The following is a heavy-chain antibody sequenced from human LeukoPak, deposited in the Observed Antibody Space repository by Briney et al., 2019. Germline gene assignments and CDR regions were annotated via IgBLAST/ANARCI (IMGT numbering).Heavy chain of an antibody. Sequence: SETLSLTCAVYGGSFGGFSWSWIRQSPGKGLAWIGETNHSGSTTYNPSLGSRVTISLDASKNQFSLRLTSVTAADTAVYYCATSVVWGQGTLVTVSS. J-gene: IGHJ4*02. CDR2: TNHSGST. V-gene: IGHV4-34*01. CDR1: GGSFGGFS. CDR3: ATSVV. D-gene: IGHD2-21*01.